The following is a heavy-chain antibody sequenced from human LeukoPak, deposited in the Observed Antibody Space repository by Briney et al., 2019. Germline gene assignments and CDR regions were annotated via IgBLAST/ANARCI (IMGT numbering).Heavy chain of an antibody. V-gene: IGHV4-34*01. D-gene: IGHD3-10*01. CDR2: INHSGST. CDR1: GFTFSSYS. Sequence: GSLRLSCAASGFTFSSYSMNWVRQAPGKGLGWIGEINHSGSTNYNPSLKSRVTISVDTSKNQFSLKLNSVTAADTAVYYCARSTPEYYYGSGTSFDYWGQGTLVTVSS. CDR3: ARSTPEYYYGSGTSFDY. J-gene: IGHJ4*02.